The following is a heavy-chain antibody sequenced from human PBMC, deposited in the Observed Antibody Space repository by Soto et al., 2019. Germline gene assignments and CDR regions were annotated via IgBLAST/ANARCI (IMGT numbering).Heavy chain of an antibody. CDR1: GGSFSGHF. J-gene: IGHJ6*02. CDR3: ARGSAGRGYYYSGMDV. V-gene: IGHV4-34*01. CDR2: INHSGGT. Sequence: SETLSLTCSVHGGSFSGHFGSWIRQPPGKGLEWIGEINHSGGTNYNPSLKSRVTISVDTSRNQFSLKVNSVTAADTAVYHCARGSAGRGYYYSGMDVWSQVTTVTVSS.